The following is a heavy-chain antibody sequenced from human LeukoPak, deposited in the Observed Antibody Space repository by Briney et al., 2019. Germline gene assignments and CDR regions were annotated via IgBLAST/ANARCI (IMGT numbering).Heavy chain of an antibody. J-gene: IGHJ5*02. D-gene: IGHD6-19*01. CDR2: INPNSGGT. Sequence: ASVKVSCKASGYTFTGYYMHWVRQAPGQGLEWMGWINPNSGGTNCAQKFQGRVTMTRDTSISTAYMELSRLRSDDTAVYYCARDPYPSVAGTGWFDPWDQGTLVTVSS. CDR1: GYTFTGYY. V-gene: IGHV1-2*02. CDR3: ARDPYPSVAGTGWFDP.